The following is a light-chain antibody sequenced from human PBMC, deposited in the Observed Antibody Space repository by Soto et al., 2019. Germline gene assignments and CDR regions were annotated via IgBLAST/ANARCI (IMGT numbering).Light chain of an antibody. CDR2: DAS. CDR1: QSISGY. Sequence: DIQMTQSPSSLSASVGERATLTCRASQSISGYLNWYQQIPGKAPKLLSYDASNLETGVPSRFSGSGSGTDFTFTINSLQPEDIETYYCQHYHNLPYSFGQGTKVDIK. CDR3: QHYHNLPYS. J-gene: IGKJ2*03. V-gene: IGKV1-33*01.